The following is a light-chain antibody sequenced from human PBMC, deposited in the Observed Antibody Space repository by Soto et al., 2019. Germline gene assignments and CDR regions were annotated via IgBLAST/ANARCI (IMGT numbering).Light chain of an antibody. J-gene: IGLJ2*01. CDR2: QDS. CDR1: KLGDKY. Sequence: SYELTQPPSVSVSPGQTASITCSGDKLGDKYACWYQQKPGQSPVLVIYQDSKRPSGIPERFSGSNSGNTATLTISGTQAMAEADYYCQAWDSIHVVFGGGTKLTVL. V-gene: IGLV3-1*01. CDR3: QAWDSIHVV.